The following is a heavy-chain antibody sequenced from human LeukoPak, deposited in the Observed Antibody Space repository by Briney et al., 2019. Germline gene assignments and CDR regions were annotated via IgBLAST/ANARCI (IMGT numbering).Heavy chain of an antibody. Sequence: GGSLRLSCAASRFTFSSYSMNWVRQAPGKGLEWVSSISSSGSYIYYADSVKGRFTISRDNAKNSLYLQMNSLRAEDTAVYYCARDSSSHHFDYWGQGTLVTVSS. CDR2: ISSSGSYI. J-gene: IGHJ4*02. V-gene: IGHV3-21*01. CDR3: ARDSSSHHFDY. D-gene: IGHD6-6*01. CDR1: RFTFSSYS.